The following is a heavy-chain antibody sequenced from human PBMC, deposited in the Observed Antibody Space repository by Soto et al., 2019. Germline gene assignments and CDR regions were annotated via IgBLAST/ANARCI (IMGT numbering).Heavy chain of an antibody. CDR1: GYTFTGYY. D-gene: IGHD1-1*01. CDR3: ARGFRHNWNDPYYYGMDV. Sequence: GASVKVSCKASGYTFTGYYMHWVRQAPGQGLEWMGRINPNSGGTNYAQKFQGWVTMTRDTSISTAYMELSRLRSDDTAVYYCARGFRHNWNDPYYYGMDVWGQGTTVTVSS. J-gene: IGHJ6*02. CDR2: INPNSGGT. V-gene: IGHV1-2*04.